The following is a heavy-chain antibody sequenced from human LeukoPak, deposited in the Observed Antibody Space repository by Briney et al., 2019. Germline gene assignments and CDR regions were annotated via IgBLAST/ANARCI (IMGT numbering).Heavy chain of an antibody. D-gene: IGHD2-2*01. CDR1: GGSISSSSYY. CDR3: ARNNRNQYCSGTSCYTSFDY. CDR2: IYYSGST. V-gene: IGHV4-39*07. J-gene: IGHJ4*02. Sequence: SETLSLTCTVSGGSISSSSYYWGWIRQPPGKGLEWIGSIYYSGSTYYNPSLKSRVTISVDTSKNQFSLKLSSVTAADTAVYYCARNNRNQYCSGTSCYTSFDYWGQGTLVTVSS.